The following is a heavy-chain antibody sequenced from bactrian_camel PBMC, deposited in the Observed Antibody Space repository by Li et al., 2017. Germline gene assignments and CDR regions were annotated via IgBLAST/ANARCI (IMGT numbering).Heavy chain of an antibody. CDR1: KLTYNTYC. J-gene: IGHJ4*01. CDR2: IDNDGHT. D-gene: IGHD3*01. Sequence: HVQLVESGGGSVQTGGSLALPCGASKLTYNTYCVGWFRQSPGKGREGLAAIDNDGHTRYADSVKDRFAISQDNAQSTVYLQMDSLKPEDTAMYYCAAAPSQDYDCYVTSWCYRGALTCYWGQGTQVTVS. CDR3: AAAPSQDYDCYVTSWCYRGALTCY. V-gene: IGHV3S9*01.